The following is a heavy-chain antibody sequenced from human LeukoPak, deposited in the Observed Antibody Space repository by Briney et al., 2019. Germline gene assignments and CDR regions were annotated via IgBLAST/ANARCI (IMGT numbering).Heavy chain of an antibody. D-gene: IGHD3-10*01. Sequence: GASVKVSCKASGYTFTSYGISWVRQAPGQGLEWMGWISAYNGNTNHAQKLQGRVTMTTDTSTSTAYMELRSLRSDDTAVYYCARDPGITMVRGVIISGNNWFDPWGQGTLVTVSS. J-gene: IGHJ5*02. CDR1: GYTFTSYG. V-gene: IGHV1-18*01. CDR3: ARDPGITMVRGVIISGNNWFDP. CDR2: ISAYNGNT.